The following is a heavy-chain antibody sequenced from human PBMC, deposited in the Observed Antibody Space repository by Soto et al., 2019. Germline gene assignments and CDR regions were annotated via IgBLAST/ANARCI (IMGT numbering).Heavy chain of an antibody. CDR3: AARVSVAGPAIDY. CDR2: IIPIYGAA. Sequence: QVQLLQSGAEMKKPGSSVRVSCKPSGDNFNTYTITWVRQPPGQGLEWMGGIIPIYGAASYAQKLQDRVSITADGSTNTVYMELSSLTSEDTALYYCAARVSVAGPAIDYWGQGTRVTVSS. CDR1: GDNFNTYT. J-gene: IGHJ4*02. D-gene: IGHD6-19*01. V-gene: IGHV1-69*01.